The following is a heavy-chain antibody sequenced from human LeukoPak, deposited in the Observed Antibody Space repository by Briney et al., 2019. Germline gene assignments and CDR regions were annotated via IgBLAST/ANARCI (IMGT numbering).Heavy chain of an antibody. Sequence: GGSLRLSCAASGFTFSSYWMHWVRQAPGKGLVWVSRINSDGSSTSYADSVKGRFTISRDNAKNTLYLQMNRLRAEDTAVYYCAREGVGATLPFDPWGQGTLVTVSS. CDR2: INSDGSST. D-gene: IGHD1-26*01. J-gene: IGHJ5*02. CDR3: AREGVGATLPFDP. V-gene: IGHV3-74*01. CDR1: GFTFSSYW.